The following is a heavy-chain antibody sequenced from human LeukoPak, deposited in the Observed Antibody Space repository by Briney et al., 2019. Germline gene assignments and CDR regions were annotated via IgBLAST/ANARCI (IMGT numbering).Heavy chain of an antibody. CDR2: IWYDGSNK. V-gene: IGHV3-33*01. Sequence: GGSLRLSCAASGFTFSSYGMHWVRQAPGKGLEWVAVIWYDGSNKYYADSVKGRFTISRDNSKNTLYLQMNSLRAEDTAVYYCARVGEVAATPLYYYYYGMDVWGQGTTVTVSS. CDR3: ARVGEVAATPLYYYYYGMDV. CDR1: GFTFSSYG. D-gene: IGHD2-15*01. J-gene: IGHJ6*02.